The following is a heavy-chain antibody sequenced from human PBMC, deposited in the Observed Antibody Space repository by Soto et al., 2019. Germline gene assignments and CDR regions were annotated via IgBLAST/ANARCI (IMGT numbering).Heavy chain of an antibody. Sequence: QVQLVQSGAEVKKPGSSVKVSCKASGGDFINYGISWVRQAPGQGLEWMGGIIPIFRSANYEQKFQGRVTIAADESTTTAYMELTTLTPEETAVYYCARDRYYDGVGYHYESAYWGQGTLVTVSS. CDR1: GGDFINYG. CDR3: ARDRYYDGVGYHYESAY. D-gene: IGHD3-22*01. V-gene: IGHV1-69*01. J-gene: IGHJ4*02. CDR2: IIPIFRSA.